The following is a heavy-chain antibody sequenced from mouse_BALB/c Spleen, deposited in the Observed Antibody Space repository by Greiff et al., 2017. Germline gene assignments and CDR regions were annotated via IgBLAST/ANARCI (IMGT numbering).Heavy chain of an antibody. D-gene: IGHD2-14*01. J-gene: IGHJ3*01. CDR2: ISSGSSTI. Sequence: EVKLVESGGGLVQPGGSRKLSCAASGFTFSSFGMHWVRQAPEKGLEWVAYISSGSSTIYYADTVKGRFTISRDNPKNTLFLQMTSLRSEDTAMYYCAREDYRYPWFAYWGQGTLVTVSA. V-gene: IGHV5-17*02. CDR3: AREDYRYPWFAY. CDR1: GFTFSSFG.